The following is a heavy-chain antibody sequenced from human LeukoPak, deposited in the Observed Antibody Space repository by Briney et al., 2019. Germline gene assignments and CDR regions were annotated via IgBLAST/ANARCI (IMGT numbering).Heavy chain of an antibody. Sequence: GGSLRLSCTASGFTFGDYAMSWVRQAPGKGLEWVGFIRSKAYGGTTEYAASVKGRFTISRDDSKSIAYLQMNSLKTEDTAVYYCTRGWNWNIDYWGQGTLVTVSS. CDR1: GFTFGDYA. CDR2: IRSKAYGGTT. V-gene: IGHV3-49*04. J-gene: IGHJ4*02. D-gene: IGHD1/OR15-1a*01. CDR3: TRGWNWNIDY.